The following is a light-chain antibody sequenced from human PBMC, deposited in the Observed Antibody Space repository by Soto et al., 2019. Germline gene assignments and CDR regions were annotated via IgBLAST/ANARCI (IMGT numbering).Light chain of an antibody. CDR2: GVT. V-gene: IGLV2-14*01. CDR1: SSDIGTYKY. CDR3: SSYTSGSSHYV. J-gene: IGLJ1*01. Sequence: QSVLTQPASVSGSPGQSITISCTGTSSDIGTYKYVSWFQHHPGKAPKLIIYGVTNRPSGVSNRFSGSKSGNTASLTISGLQAEDEADYHCSSYTSGSSHYVFGTGTKVTVL.